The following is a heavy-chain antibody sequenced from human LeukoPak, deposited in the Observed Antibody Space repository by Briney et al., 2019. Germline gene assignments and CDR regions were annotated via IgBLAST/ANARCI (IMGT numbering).Heavy chain of an antibody. CDR2: ISDDGSYK. Sequence: GGSLRLSCVATGFSFSSYGMHWGRQAPGKGLEWVAVISDDGSYKPYAGSVRGRFTISRDNSKNTLYLQMNTLRTEDTAMYYCAKDIAATPGYWGQGTLVTVSS. D-gene: IGHD5-12*01. V-gene: IGHV3-30*18. CDR1: GFSFSSYG. CDR3: AKDIAATPGY. J-gene: IGHJ4*02.